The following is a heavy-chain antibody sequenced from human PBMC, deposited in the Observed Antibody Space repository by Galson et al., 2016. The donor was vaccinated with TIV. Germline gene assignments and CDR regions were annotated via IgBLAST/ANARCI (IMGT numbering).Heavy chain of an antibody. V-gene: IGHV5-10-1*01. CDR2: IDVSDSYT. J-gene: IGHJ3*01. Sequence: QSGAEVKKPGESLKISCKGSGYSFSNYWINWVRQMPGKGLEWMGRIDVSDSYTNYSPSFRGHVTISADKTIGAAYLNWSSLKASDTAIYYWARRHPLDTAETWAFSFWGQGTMVTVSS. D-gene: IGHD5-18*01. CDR3: ARRHPLDTAETWAFSF. CDR1: GYSFSNYW.